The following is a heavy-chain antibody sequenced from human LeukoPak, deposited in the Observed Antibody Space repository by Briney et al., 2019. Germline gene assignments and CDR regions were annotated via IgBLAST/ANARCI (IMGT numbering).Heavy chain of an antibody. V-gene: IGHV4-4*07. Sequence: SETLSLTCTVSGGSINSYYWSWIRQPAGKGLEWIGRIYTSGSTNYNPSLKSRVTMSVDTSKNQFSLKLSSVTAADTAVYYCARDGAAAGILPFLAAFDIWGQGTMVTVSS. CDR3: ARDGAAAGILPFLAAFDI. CDR1: GGSINSYY. J-gene: IGHJ3*02. D-gene: IGHD6-13*01. CDR2: IYTSGST.